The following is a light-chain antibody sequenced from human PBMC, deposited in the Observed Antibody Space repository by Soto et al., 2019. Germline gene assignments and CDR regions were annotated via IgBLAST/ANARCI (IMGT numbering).Light chain of an antibody. V-gene: IGLV2-14*03. Sequence: QSVQTQPASVSGSPGQSITISCTGTSSDVGAYNFVSWYQQHPGKAPKLIIYDVNNRPSEVSNRFSGSKSGNTASLTISGLQAEDEGDYYCSSFTTGVNYVFGIGTKVTVL. J-gene: IGLJ1*01. CDR1: SSDVGAYNF. CDR2: DVN. CDR3: SSFTTGVNYV.